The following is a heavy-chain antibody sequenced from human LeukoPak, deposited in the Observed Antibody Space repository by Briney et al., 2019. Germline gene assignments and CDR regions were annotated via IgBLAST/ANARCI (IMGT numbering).Heavy chain of an antibody. D-gene: IGHD5-18*01. V-gene: IGHV3-7*01. CDR2: IKKDGSEK. CDR3: ARDLSGIAGYTYGRGIDY. J-gene: IGHJ4*02. Sequence: GGSLRLSCAASGFTFSSYAMHWVRQAPGKGLEWVANIKKDGSEKYYVDAVKGRFTISRDNAKTSLYLQMNSLRAEDTAVYYCARDLSGIAGYTYGRGIDYWGQGTLVTVSS. CDR1: GFTFSSYA.